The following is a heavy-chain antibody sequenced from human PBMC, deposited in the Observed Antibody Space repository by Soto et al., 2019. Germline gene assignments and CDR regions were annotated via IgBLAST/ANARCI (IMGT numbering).Heavy chain of an antibody. J-gene: IGHJ4*02. CDR2: ISYDGSNK. CDR3: AKERDYGDYVAYFDY. CDR1: GFTFSSYG. V-gene: IGHV3-30*18. Sequence: VQLVESGGGVVQPGRSLRLSCAASGFTFSSYGMHWVRQAPGKGLEWVAVISYDGSNKYYADSVKGRFTISRDNSKNTLYLQMNSLRAEDTAVYYCAKERDYGDYVAYFDYWGQGTLVTVSS. D-gene: IGHD4-17*01.